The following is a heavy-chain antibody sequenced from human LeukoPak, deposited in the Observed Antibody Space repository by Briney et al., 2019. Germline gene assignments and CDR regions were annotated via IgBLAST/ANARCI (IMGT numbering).Heavy chain of an antibody. J-gene: IGHJ4*02. CDR1: GFTFSSYS. D-gene: IGHD2-2*02. V-gene: IGHV3-21*01. CDR2: ISSSSSYI. CDR3: ARGTNVVVVPAAISY. Sequence: GGSLRLSCAASGFTFSSYSMNWVRQAPGKGLEWVSSISSSSSYIYYADSVKGRFTISRDNAKNSLYLQMNSLRAEDTAVYYCARGTNVVVVPAAISYWGQGTLVTVSS.